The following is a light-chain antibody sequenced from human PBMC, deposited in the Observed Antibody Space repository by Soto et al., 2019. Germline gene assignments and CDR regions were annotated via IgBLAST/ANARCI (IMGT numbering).Light chain of an antibody. CDR3: QQSYSIPIT. CDR2: AAS. CDR1: QSIATY. J-gene: IGKJ5*01. Sequence: DIQMTQSPSSLSASVGDRVTITCRASQSIATYLNWYQHKLGKAPKLLIYAASSLQTGVPSRFSGSGSGTDFTLTISSQQPEDFATYFCQQSYSIPITFGQGTRLEIK. V-gene: IGKV1-39*01.